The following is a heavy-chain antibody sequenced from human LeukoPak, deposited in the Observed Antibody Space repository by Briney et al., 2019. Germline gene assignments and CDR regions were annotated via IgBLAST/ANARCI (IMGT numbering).Heavy chain of an antibody. CDR1: GFTVSSNY. Sequence: GGSLRLSCAASGFTVSSNYMSWVRQAPGKGLVWVSRINSDGNTTSYADFVKGRFTISRDNAKNTLYLQMNSLRAEDTAVYYCAPEGGYSYDYWGQGTLVTVSS. CDR2: INSDGNTT. V-gene: IGHV3-74*01. CDR3: APEGGYSYDY. D-gene: IGHD5-18*01. J-gene: IGHJ4*02.